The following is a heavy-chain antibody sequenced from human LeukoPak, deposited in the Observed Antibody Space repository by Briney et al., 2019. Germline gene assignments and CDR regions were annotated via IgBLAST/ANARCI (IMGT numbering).Heavy chain of an antibody. V-gene: IGHV4-34*01. CDR3: ARGGVELLTTRTEFDP. Sequence: SETLSLTCAVYGGSFSGYYWSWIRQPPGKGLEWIGEINHSGSTNYNPSLKSRVTISVDTSKNQFSLKLSSVTAADTAVYYCARGGVELLTTRTEFDPWGQGTLVTVSS. CDR2: INHSGST. J-gene: IGHJ5*02. D-gene: IGHD3-10*01. CDR1: GGSFSGYY.